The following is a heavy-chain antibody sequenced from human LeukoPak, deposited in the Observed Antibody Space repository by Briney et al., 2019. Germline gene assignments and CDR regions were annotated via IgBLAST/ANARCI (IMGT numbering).Heavy chain of an antibody. CDR1: GYTFTGYY. D-gene: IGHD2-2*01. V-gene: IGHV1-2*02. CDR3: ARWASCSSTSCYYYYYYMDV. J-gene: IGHJ6*03. CDR2: INPNSGGT. Sequence: ASVKVSCKASGYTFTGYYMHRVRQAPGQGLEWMGWINPNSGGTNYAQKFQGRVTMTRDTSISTAYMELSRLRSDDTAVYYCARWASCSSTSCYYYYYYMDVWGKGTTVTVSS.